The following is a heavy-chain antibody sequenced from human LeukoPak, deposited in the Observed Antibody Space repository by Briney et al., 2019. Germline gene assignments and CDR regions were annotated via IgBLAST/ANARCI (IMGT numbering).Heavy chain of an antibody. CDR2: ISGSGGST. CDR1: GFTFSSYA. CDR3: AKTYGDYGPAYYYGMDV. V-gene: IGHV3-23*01. J-gene: IGHJ6*02. D-gene: IGHD4-17*01. Sequence: PGGSLRLSCAASGFTFSSYAMSWVRQAPGKGLEWVSAISGSGGSTYYADSVKGRFTISRDNSKNTLYLQMNSLRAEDTAAYYCAKTYGDYGPAYYYGMDVWGQGTTVTVSS.